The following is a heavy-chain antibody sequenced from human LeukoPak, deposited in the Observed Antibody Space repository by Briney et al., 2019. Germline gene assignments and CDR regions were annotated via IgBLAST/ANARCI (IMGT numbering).Heavy chain of an antibody. D-gene: IGHD3-10*01. Sequence: SETLSLTCAVSGGSISSSNWWSWVRQPPGKGLEWIGEIYHSGSTNYNPSLKSRVTISVDTSKNQFSLKLSSVTAADTAVYYCARTRISMVRGVIRCWFDPWGQGTQVTVSS. CDR3: ARTRISMVRGVIRCWFDP. CDR1: GGSISSSNW. J-gene: IGHJ5*02. CDR2: IYHSGST. V-gene: IGHV4-4*02.